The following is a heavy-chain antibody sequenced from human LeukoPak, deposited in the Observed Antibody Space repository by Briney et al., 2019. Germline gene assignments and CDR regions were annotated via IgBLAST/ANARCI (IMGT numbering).Heavy chain of an antibody. CDR2: IKLTGSA. CDR1: GGSFSDYY. Sequence: SETLSLTCAVYGGSFSDYYWSWIRQPPGRGLEWIGEIKLTGSAKYNPSLESRVTITVDTSKNQLSLKLSSVTAADTAVYYCARVGYYYFYGMDVWGQGTTVTVSS. V-gene: IGHV4-34*01. J-gene: IGHJ6*02. CDR3: ARVGYYYFYGMDV.